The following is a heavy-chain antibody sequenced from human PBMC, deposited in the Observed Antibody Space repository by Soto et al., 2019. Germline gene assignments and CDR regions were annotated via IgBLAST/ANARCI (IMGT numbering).Heavy chain of an antibody. CDR3: VMVDNYVTPTPQDV. Sequence: QVQLVQSGDEVKKPGASVKVSCKASGYIFVNYGIAWVRQAPGQGLEWMGWISPYTGNTHSATKIQGRITMTTDTTTSTAYMDVGSLTSDGTAVYYCVMVDNYVTPTPQDVWGQGTTVTVSS. V-gene: IGHV1-18*01. J-gene: IGHJ6*02. CDR2: ISPYTGNT. D-gene: IGHD3-16*01. CDR1: GYIFVNYG.